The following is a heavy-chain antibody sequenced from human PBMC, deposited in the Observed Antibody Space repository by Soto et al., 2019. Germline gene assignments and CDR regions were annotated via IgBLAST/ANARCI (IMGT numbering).Heavy chain of an antibody. Sequence: GGSLRLSCAASGFNFSSYAMSWVRQAPGRGLEWVSAISGSGGGTHYADSVKGRFTISRDNSKNTLYLQMTSLRAEDTAIYYCAKTPRSSTSPQVFDYWGQGTLVTSPQ. D-gene: IGHD2-2*01. CDR1: GFNFSSYA. V-gene: IGHV3-23*01. CDR2: ISGSGGGT. CDR3: AKTPRSSTSPQVFDY. J-gene: IGHJ4*02.